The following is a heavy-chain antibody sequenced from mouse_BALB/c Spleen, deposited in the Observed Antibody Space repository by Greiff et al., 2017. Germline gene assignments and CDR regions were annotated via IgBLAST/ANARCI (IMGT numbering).Heavy chain of an antibody. D-gene: IGHD2-4*01. CDR2: INSNGGST. Sequence: VQLKESGGGLVQPGGSLKLSCAASGFTFSSYGMSWVRQTPDKRLELVATINSNGGSTYYPDSVKGRFTISRDNAKNTLYLQMSSLKSEDTAMYYCAREGNYYDYSWFAYWGQGTLVTVSA. CDR1: GFTFSSYG. J-gene: IGHJ3*01. CDR3: AREGNYYDYSWFAY. V-gene: IGHV5-6-3*01.